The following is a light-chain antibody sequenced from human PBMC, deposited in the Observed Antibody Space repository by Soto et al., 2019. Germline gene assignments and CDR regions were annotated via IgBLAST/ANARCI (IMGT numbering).Light chain of an antibody. CDR3: QPYYSTPLA. J-gene: IGKJ1*01. V-gene: IGKV4-1*01. CDR1: QSVLYSSNNKHY. CDR2: WAS. Sequence: DIVMTQSPDSLAVSLGARATINFKSSQSVLYSSNNKHYLPWYKQKPRQPPKLLIYWASTRESGVPDRFSGSGSGTDFTPTISRLQAEDVAVYYCQPYYSTPLAFGQGTKVEIK.